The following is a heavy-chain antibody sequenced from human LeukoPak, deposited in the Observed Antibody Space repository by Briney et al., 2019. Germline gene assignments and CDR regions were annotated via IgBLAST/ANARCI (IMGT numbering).Heavy chain of an antibody. CDR2: VFNGGST. CDR1: GASINSHY. V-gene: IGHV4-59*11. Sequence: PSGTLSLTYSVSGASINSHYWSWIRQSPGKGLEWIGYVFNGGSTNYNPSLRSQVTMSLDTSRDQFSLRLSSVTAADTAIYYCASRPAGTTWYGVFDYWSQGTLVTVSS. CDR3: ASRPAGTTWYGVFDY. D-gene: IGHD6-13*01. J-gene: IGHJ4*02.